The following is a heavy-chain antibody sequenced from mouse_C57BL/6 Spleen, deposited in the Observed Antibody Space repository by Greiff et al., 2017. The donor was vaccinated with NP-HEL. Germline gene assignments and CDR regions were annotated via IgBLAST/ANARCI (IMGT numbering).Heavy chain of an antibody. V-gene: IGHV5-17*01. CDR1: GFTFSDYG. CDR3: AREELYYSNSFDY. CDR2: ISSGSSTI. Sequence: EVQRVESGGGLVKPGGSLKLSCAASGFTFSDYGMHWVRQAPEKGLEWVAYISSGSSTIYYADTVKGRFTISRDNAKNTLFLQMTSLRSEDTAMYYCAREELYYSNSFDYWGQGTTLTVSS. D-gene: IGHD2-5*01. J-gene: IGHJ2*01.